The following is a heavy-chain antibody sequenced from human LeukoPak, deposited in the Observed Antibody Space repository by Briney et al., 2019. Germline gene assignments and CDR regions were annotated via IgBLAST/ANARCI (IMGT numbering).Heavy chain of an antibody. D-gene: IGHD3-3*01. CDR3: ATAGYDFWSGYKREFFDY. Sequence: GASVKVSCKASGYTFTSYAISWVRQAPGQGLGWMGGIIPIFGTANYAQKFQGRVTITADKSTSTAYMELRSLRSEDTAVYYCATAGYDFWSGYKREFFDYWGQGTLVTVSS. V-gene: IGHV1-69*06. CDR2: IIPIFGTA. CDR1: GYTFTSYA. J-gene: IGHJ4*02.